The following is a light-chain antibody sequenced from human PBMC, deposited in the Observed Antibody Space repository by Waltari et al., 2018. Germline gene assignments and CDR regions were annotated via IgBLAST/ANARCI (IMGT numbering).Light chain of an antibody. V-gene: IGKV3-20*01. CDR1: QSSSSSY. Sequence: EIVLTQSPATLSLSPGERATLSCTSSQSSSSSYLAWYQQKPGQAPRLLIYGVSSRTTCIPDRFSGSGSGTDFTLTITRLEPEDFAVYYCQQYDSSLYTFGQGTKLEIK. CDR2: GVS. J-gene: IGKJ2*01. CDR3: QQYDSSLYT.